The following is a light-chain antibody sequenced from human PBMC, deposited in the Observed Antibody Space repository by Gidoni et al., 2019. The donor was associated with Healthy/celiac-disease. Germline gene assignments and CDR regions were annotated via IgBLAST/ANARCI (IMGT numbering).Light chain of an antibody. Sequence: DIELTQSHVTRSLSLEERPTLSCRASQSVSSSHLAGYQQKPGQAPRLLIYGASSRTTGIPDGFCSSGSGTDFTLTISRLEDEDVAVYYCQQYGSSRRTFGQGTKVEIK. J-gene: IGKJ1*01. CDR1: QSVSSSH. CDR2: GAS. CDR3: QQYGSSRRT. V-gene: IGKV3-20*01.